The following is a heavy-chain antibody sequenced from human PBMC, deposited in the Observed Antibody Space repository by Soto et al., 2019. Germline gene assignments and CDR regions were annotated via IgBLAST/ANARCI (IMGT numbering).Heavy chain of an antibody. D-gene: IGHD6-19*01. CDR2: ISYDGSNK. J-gene: IGHJ4*02. CDR3: AIDLFRIAVADPFGY. CDR1: GFTFSSYG. Sequence: QVQLVESGGGVVQPGRSLRLSCAASGFTFSSYGMHWVRQAPGKGLEWVAVISYDGSNKYYADSVKGRFTISRDNSKNTLYLLRNSLRSEDTAGYCCAIDLFRIAVADPFGYWGQGALVTVSS. V-gene: IGHV3-30*03.